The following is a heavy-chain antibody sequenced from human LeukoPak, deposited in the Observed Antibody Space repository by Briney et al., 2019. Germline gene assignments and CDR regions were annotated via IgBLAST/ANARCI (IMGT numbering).Heavy chain of an antibody. CDR2: IYTSGST. CDR1: GGSISSGSYY. Sequence: SETLSLTCTVSGGSISSGSYYWSWIRQPAGKGLEWIGRIYTSGSTNYNPSLKSRVTISVDTSKNRFSLKLSSVTAADTAVYYCARGRPYCGGDCGKTASDAFDIRGQGTMVTVSS. J-gene: IGHJ3*02. V-gene: IGHV4-61*02. CDR3: ARGRPYCGGDCGKTASDAFDI. D-gene: IGHD2-21*02.